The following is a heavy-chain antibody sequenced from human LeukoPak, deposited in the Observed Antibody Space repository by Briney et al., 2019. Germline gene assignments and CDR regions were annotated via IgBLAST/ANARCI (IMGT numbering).Heavy chain of an antibody. CDR3: ARDPYSGNYGAYYYYYMDV. D-gene: IGHD1-26*01. V-gene: IGHV3-21*06. Sequence: PGGSLRXSCAASGFTFSSYNMNWVRQAPGKGLEWVSSITSSSSYIYYADSVKGRFTISRDNAKNSLYLQMDSLRVEDTAEYYCARDPYSGNYGAYYYYYMDVWGKGTTVTVSS. CDR2: ITSSSSYI. CDR1: GFTFSSYN. J-gene: IGHJ6*03.